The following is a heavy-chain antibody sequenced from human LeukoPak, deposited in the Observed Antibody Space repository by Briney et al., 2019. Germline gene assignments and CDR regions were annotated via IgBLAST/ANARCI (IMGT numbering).Heavy chain of an antibody. V-gene: IGHV3-9*01. Sequence: SLRLSCAASGFTFDDYAMHWVRQAPGKGLEWVSGISWNSGSIGYADSVKGRFTISRDNAKNSLYLQMNSLRAEDTALYYCAKDKQGRYYYYYMDVWGKGTTVTVSS. CDR1: GFTFDDYA. CDR2: ISWNSGSI. D-gene: IGHD6-13*01. J-gene: IGHJ6*03. CDR3: AKDKQGRYYYYYMDV.